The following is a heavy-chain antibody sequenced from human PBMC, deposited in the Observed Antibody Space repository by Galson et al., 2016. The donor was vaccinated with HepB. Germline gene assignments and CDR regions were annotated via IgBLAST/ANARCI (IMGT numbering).Heavy chain of an antibody. Sequence: PALVKPTQTLTLTCTVSGFSLSTNGVGVGWIRQPPGKALEWLALIFWDDDQRYSPSLKSRVTITKDTSKNQVVLTVTDMDPVDTATYYCAHRGLHDTSGYSYSPFDFWGQGILVTVSS. V-gene: IGHV2-5*02. D-gene: IGHD5-18*01. CDR3: AHRGLHDTSGYSYSPFDF. CDR2: IFWDDDQ. J-gene: IGHJ4*02. CDR1: GFSLSTNGVG.